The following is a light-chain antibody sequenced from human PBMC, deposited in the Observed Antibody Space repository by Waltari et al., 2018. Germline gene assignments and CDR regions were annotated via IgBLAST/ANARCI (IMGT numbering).Light chain of an antibody. CDR2: GAS. J-gene: IGKJ2*01. CDR3: LQYKNWPPLYT. Sequence: DIVMMQSPATLSVSPGERATLSCRASQSISSNLVWYQHKPGQAPRVLIYGASTRATGIPARFSGSGSGTEFTLTITSLQSEDFAVYYYLQYKNWPPLYTFGQGTKLEI. V-gene: IGKV3-15*01. CDR1: QSISSN.